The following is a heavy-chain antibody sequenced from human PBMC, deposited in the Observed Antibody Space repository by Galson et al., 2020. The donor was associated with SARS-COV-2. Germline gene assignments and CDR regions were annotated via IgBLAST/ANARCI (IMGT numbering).Heavy chain of an antibody. CDR2: IYPGDSDT. CDR3: ARRNYYGSGSSYSHFDY. D-gene: IGHD3-10*01. J-gene: IGHJ4*02. CDR1: GYSFTSYW. V-gene: IGHV5-51*01. Sequence: HGESLKISCQGFGYSFTSYWNGWVRQRPGKGLEWLGVIYPGDSDTRYSPSFQGQVTISDDKSINTAYLQWSSLKASDTAMYYCARRNYYGSGSSYSHFDYWGQGTLVTVSS.